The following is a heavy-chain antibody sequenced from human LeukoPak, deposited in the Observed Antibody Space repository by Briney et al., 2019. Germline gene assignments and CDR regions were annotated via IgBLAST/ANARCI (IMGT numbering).Heavy chain of an antibody. CDR1: GFTFSNYA. J-gene: IGHJ4*02. D-gene: IGHD3-16*02. CDR2: IVSSGGNT. CDR3: ARDYRLSCFDY. Sequence: GGSLRLSCAGSGFTFSNYAMSWVRQAPGKGLEWVSSIVSSGGNTFYADSVKGRFTISRDNSKNTLYLQMNSLRAEDTAVYFCARDYRLSCFDYWGQGTLVTVSS. V-gene: IGHV3-23*01.